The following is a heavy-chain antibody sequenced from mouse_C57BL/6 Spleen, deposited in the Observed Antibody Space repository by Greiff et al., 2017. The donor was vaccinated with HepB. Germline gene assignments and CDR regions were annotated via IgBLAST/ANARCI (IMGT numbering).Heavy chain of an antibody. CDR2: ISSGSSTI. Sequence: EVHLVESGGGLVKPGGSLKLSCAASGFTFSDYGMHWVRQAPEKGLEWVAYISSGSSTIYYADTVKGRFTISRDNAKNTLFLQMTSLRSEDTAMYYCARAGSSYGNAMDYWGQGTSVTVSS. V-gene: IGHV5-17*01. CDR3: ARAGSSYGNAMDY. D-gene: IGHD1-1*01. J-gene: IGHJ4*01. CDR1: GFTFSDYG.